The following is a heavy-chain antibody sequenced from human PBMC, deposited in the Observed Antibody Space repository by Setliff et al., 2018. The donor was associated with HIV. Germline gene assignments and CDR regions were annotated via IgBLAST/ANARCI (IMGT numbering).Heavy chain of an antibody. CDR1: TGSISRYY. D-gene: IGHD5-18*01. Sequence: SETLSLTCTFSTGSISRYYWNWIRQPPGKGLEWIGYIYYSGSTNYNPSLKSRVTISLDTSKNQFSLNLSSVTAADTAVYYCARANSIKGDSYGPDAFDIWGQGTMVTVSS. J-gene: IGHJ3*02. CDR3: ARANSIKGDSYGPDAFDI. CDR2: IYYSGST. V-gene: IGHV4-59*01.